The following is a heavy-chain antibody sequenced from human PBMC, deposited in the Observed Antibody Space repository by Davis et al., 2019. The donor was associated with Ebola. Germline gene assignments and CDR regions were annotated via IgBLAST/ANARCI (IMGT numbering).Heavy chain of an antibody. Sequence: GGSLRLSCAASGFTVRINYMTWVRQAPGRGLEWVSLVYHGGKTYYADSVKGRFAVSTDTSENEAYLDMTGLRVEDTAVYFCAKDQDGTDYYWDPYRYYAMDVWGQGTTVSVSS. CDR1: GFTVRINY. J-gene: IGHJ6*02. CDR2: VYHGGKT. D-gene: IGHD3-22*01. V-gene: IGHV3-66*01. CDR3: AKDQDGTDYYWDPYRYYAMDV.